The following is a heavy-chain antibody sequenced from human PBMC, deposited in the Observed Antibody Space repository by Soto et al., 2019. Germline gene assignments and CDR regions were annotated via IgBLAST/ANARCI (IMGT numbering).Heavy chain of an antibody. V-gene: IGHV3-7*01. J-gene: IGHJ4*02. CDR1: GFTFSSYW. Sequence: EVQLVESGGGLVQPGGSLRLSCAASGFTFSSYWMSWVRPAPGKGLEWVANIKQDGSEKYNVDFVKGRFTISRDNAKNSLYLQMNSLRVEDTAVYYCARAYGSGSLSGYWGQGTLVTVSS. CDR2: IKQDGSEK. CDR3: ARAYGSGSLSGY. D-gene: IGHD3-10*01.